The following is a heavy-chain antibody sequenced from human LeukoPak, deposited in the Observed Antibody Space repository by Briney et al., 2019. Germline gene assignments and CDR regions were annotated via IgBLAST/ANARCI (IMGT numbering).Heavy chain of an antibody. V-gene: IGHV3-7*01. CDR1: RFTFSGYW. Sequence: GGSLRLSCAASRFTFSGYWMSWVRQAPGKGLEWVANIKQDGSEKYYVDSVKGRFTISRDNAKNSLYLQMNSLRAEDTAVYYCARDFGISSSRVVQHWGQGTLVTVSS. CDR2: IKQDGSEK. J-gene: IGHJ1*01. CDR3: ARDFGISSSRVVQH. D-gene: IGHD6-6*01.